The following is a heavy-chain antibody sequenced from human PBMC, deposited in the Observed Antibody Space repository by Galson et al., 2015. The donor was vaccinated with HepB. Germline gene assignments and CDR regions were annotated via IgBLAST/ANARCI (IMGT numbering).Heavy chain of an antibody. V-gene: IGHV3-30*18. CDR2: ISYDGSNK. Sequence: SLRLSCAASGFTFSSYGMHWVRQAPGKGLEWVAVISYDGSNKYYADSVKGRFTISRDNSKNTLYLQMNSLRAEDTAVYYCAKDRYYDSSGYGYWGQGTLVTVSS. D-gene: IGHD3-22*01. CDR1: GFTFSSYG. J-gene: IGHJ4*02. CDR3: AKDRYYDSSGYGY.